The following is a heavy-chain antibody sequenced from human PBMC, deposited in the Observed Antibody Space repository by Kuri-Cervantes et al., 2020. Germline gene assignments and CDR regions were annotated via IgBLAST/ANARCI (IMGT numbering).Heavy chain of an antibody. CDR2: IYYSGST. J-gene: IGHJ6*02. V-gene: IGHV4-39*02. D-gene: IGHD3-3*01. CDR3: ARDLGSYYDFWSGYLGVSGYYYGMDV. Sequence: SETLSLTCTVSGGSISSSSYYWGWIRQPPGKGLEWIGSIYYSGSTYYNPSLKSRVTISVDTSKNQFSLKLSSVTAADTAVYYCARDLGSYYDFWSGYLGVSGYYYGMDVWGQGTTVTVSS. CDR1: GGSISSSSYY.